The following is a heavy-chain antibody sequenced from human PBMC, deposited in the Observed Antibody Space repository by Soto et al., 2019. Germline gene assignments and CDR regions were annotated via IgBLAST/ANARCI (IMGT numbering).Heavy chain of an antibody. J-gene: IGHJ4*02. V-gene: IGHV4-4*02. D-gene: IGHD3-10*01. Sequence: PSETLSLTCAVSGGFTSTNNWWSWVRQPPGKGLEWIGDAYHSGSTEYNPSLKSRVSISVDKSKNQISLKLTSATAADTAVYYCARSPPSSYYGGSGTFDYWGRGTLVTVSS. CDR1: GGFTSTNNW. CDR3: ARSPPSSYYGGSGTFDY. CDR2: AYHSGST.